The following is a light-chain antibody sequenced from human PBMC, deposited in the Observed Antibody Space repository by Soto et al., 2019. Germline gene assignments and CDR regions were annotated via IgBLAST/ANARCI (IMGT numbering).Light chain of an antibody. V-gene: IGKV3-20*01. Sequence: IALTQSPGTLSLSPGERATLSCRASQSVSSSYLAWYQQKPGQAPRLLIYGASSRATGIPDRFSGSGSGTEFTLTISRLEPEDFAVDYCQQYGSSPASFTFGPGTKVEIK. CDR1: QSVSSSY. CDR3: QQYGSSPASFT. CDR2: GAS. J-gene: IGKJ3*01.